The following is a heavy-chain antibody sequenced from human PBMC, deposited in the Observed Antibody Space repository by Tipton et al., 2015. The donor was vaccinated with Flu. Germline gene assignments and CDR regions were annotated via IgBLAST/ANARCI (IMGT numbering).Heavy chain of an antibody. J-gene: IGHJ4*02. CDR1: GGSISAYS. V-gene: IGHV4-59*08. Sequence: TLSLTCTVSGGSISAYSWSWIRQPPGNALEWIGYIFYSGSTDYNPSLKGRVTILVDTSKNQFSLKLSSLTAADSAVYFCARLAYGSGTYFFDYWGQGTLVTVSS. CDR3: ARLAYGSGTYFFDY. CDR2: IFYSGST. D-gene: IGHD3-10*01.